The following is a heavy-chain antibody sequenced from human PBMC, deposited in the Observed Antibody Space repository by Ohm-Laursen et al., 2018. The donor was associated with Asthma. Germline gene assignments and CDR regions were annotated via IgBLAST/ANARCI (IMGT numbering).Heavy chain of an antibody. J-gene: IGHJ4*02. CDR1: GDSISSGNNY. D-gene: IGHD3-22*01. V-gene: IGHV4-31*02. CDR2: IYYSGLT. CDR3: ARGTFYYESTGYYFFDH. Sequence: SQTLSLTCTVSGDSISSGNNYWSWIRQHPGKGLEWIGYIYYSGLTYSNPSLRSRVSISVDTSENQFSLNLTPVTAADTAVYYCARGTFYYESTGYYFFDHWGQGALVTVSS.